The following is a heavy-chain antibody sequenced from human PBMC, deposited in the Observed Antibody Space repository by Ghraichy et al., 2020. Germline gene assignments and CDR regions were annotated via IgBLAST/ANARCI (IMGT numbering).Heavy chain of an antibody. D-gene: IGHD7-27*01. CDR1: GFNFNDYA. CDR3: TKLWGYLDAFDI. J-gene: IGHJ3*02. Sequence: GGSLRLSCTASGFNFNDYAMHWVRLAPGKGLEWVSGISWDSADIGYADSVKGRFTISRDNAKYSLYLQMNSLRAEDTALYYCTKLWGYLDAFDIWGQGTMVTVSS. CDR2: ISWDSADI. V-gene: IGHV3-9*01.